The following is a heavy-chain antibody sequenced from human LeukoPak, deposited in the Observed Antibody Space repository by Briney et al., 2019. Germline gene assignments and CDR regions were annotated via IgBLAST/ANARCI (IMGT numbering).Heavy chain of an antibody. Sequence: MASETLSLTCTVSGGSISSSSYYWGWIRQPPGKGLEWIGSIYYSGSTYYNPSLKSRVTISVDTSKNQFSLKLTSVTAADTAVYYCARKTYTSGWYVDDYWGQGTLVTVSS. CDR1: GGSISSSSYY. V-gene: IGHV4-39*07. D-gene: IGHD6-19*01. CDR2: IYYSGST. CDR3: ARKTYTSGWYVDDY. J-gene: IGHJ4*02.